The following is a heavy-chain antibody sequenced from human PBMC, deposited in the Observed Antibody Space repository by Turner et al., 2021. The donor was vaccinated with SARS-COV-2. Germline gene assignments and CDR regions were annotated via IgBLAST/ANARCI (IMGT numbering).Heavy chain of an antibody. CDR3: VRAAPRNCAGQTCSLFDS. CDR1: VFTFSPYS. J-gene: IGHJ4*02. Sequence: EAQLVESGGVLVHPGESPSPSCAAAVFTFSPYSMAWVRQAPGMGLEWVATILYPGGDTYYVDSVNGRFTVSRDMNSLYLQMISLRAEDTAIYYCVRAAPRNCAGQTCSLFDSWGQGTLVTVSS. V-gene: IGHV3-7*03. D-gene: IGHD6-13*01. CDR2: ILYPGGDT.